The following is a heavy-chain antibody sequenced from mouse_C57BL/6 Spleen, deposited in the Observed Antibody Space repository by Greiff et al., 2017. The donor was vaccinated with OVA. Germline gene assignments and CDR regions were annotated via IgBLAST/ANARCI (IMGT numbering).Heavy chain of an antibody. CDR3: ARRDGYLAWFAY. D-gene: IGHD2-3*01. Sequence: DVQLVESGGGLVKPGGSLKLSCAASGFTFSDYGMHWVRQAPEKGLEWVAYISSGSSTIYYADTVKGRFTISRDNAKNTLFLQMTSLSSEDTAMYYCARRDGYLAWFAYWGQGTLVTVSA. CDR1: GFTFSDYG. V-gene: IGHV5-17*01. CDR2: ISSGSSTI. J-gene: IGHJ3*01.